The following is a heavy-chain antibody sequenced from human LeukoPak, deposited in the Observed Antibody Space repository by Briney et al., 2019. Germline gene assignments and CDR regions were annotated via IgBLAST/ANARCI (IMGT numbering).Heavy chain of an antibody. Sequence: PSETLSLTCTVSGYSISSGYFWVWIRQPPGKGLEWIGSIYYSGSTYYNPSLKSRVTISVDTSKNQFSLKLSSVTAADTAVYYCARTYYGSGSTHYYYYMDVWGKGTTVTISS. J-gene: IGHJ6*03. V-gene: IGHV4-38-2*02. D-gene: IGHD3-10*01. CDR3: ARTYYGSGSTHYYYYMDV. CDR1: GYSISSGYF. CDR2: IYYSGST.